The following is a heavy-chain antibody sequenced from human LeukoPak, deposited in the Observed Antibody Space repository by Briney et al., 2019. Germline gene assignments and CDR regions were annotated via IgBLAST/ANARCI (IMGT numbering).Heavy chain of an antibody. Sequence: SQTMSLTCAVYGGSFSGYYWSWIRQPPGKGLEWIGAINHSGSTNYNPSLKSRATISVDTSKNQFSLKLSSATAADTAVYYCARGRTVFDYWGQGTLVTVSS. V-gene: IGHV4-34*01. CDR3: ARGRTVFDY. D-gene: IGHD4-17*01. CDR1: GGSFSGYY. CDR2: INHSGST. J-gene: IGHJ4*02.